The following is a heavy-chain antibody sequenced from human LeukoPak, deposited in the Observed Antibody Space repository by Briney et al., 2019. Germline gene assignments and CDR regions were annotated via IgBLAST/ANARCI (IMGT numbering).Heavy chain of an antibody. V-gene: IGHV4-59*08. D-gene: IGHD1-26*01. CDR3: ASGSYYFDY. Sequence: SETLSLTCSVSGGSIRSYYWSWIRQPLGKGLEWIGYIYYSGSTNYNPSLKSRVTISVDTTKNQFSLKLSSVAAADTAAYYCASGSYYFDYWGQGTLVTVSS. CDR1: GGSIRSYY. CDR2: IYYSGST. J-gene: IGHJ4*02.